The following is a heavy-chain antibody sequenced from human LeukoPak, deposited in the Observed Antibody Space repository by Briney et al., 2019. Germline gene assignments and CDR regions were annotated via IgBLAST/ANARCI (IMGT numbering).Heavy chain of an antibody. CDR3: ARASSGYLGY. Sequence: GGSLRLSCAASGFTFSDYYMSWIRQAPGKGREWVSYISSSGSNIYYADSVKGRFTISTDNTKNSLYLQMNSLRVEDTAVCFCARASSGYLGYWGQGTLVTVSS. CDR2: ISSSGSNI. D-gene: IGHD3-22*01. V-gene: IGHV3-11*01. CDR1: GFTFSDYY. J-gene: IGHJ4*02.